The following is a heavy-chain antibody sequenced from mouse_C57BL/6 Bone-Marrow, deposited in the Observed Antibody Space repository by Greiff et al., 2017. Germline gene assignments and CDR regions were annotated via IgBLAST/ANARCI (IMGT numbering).Heavy chain of an antibody. J-gene: IGHJ2*01. CDR3: ARGNWDY. Sequence: QVQLQQPGAELVRPGSSVKLSCKASGYTFTSYWMHWVKQRPIQGLEWIGNIDPSDSETHYNQKFKDKATLTVDKSSSTAYIQLSSLTAEDSAVYYCARGNWDYWGQGTTLTVSS. CDR2: IDPSDSET. D-gene: IGHD4-1*01. CDR1: GYTFTSYW. V-gene: IGHV1-52*01.